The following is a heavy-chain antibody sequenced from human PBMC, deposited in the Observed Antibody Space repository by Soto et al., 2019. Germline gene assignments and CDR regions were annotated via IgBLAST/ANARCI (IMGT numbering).Heavy chain of an antibody. CDR3: AKEKVCWLAESSYGMDV. J-gene: IGHJ6*02. CDR2: ISGSGGST. D-gene: IGHD6-19*01. V-gene: IGHV3-23*01. Sequence: SLRGSVAASVCTFSSYAMSWVRTAKGKGLEWVSAISGSGGSTYYADSVKGRFTISRDNSKNTLYLQMNSLRAEDTAVYYCAKEKVCWLAESSYGMDVWGQGTTVTVSS. CDR1: VCTFSSYA.